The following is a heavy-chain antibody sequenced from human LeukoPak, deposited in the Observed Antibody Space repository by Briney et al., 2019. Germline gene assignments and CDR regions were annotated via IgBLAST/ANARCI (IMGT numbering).Heavy chain of an antibody. CDR3: ARGNSHAFDI. CDR1: GFTFSSYW. CDR2: IKSDGSST. Sequence: GESLRLSCAASGFTFSSYWMHWVRQAPGKGLVWVSRIKSDGSSTSYADSVKGRFTISRDNAKNTLYLQMNSLRVEDTAVYYCARGNSHAFDIWGQGTMVTVSS. V-gene: IGHV3-74*01. D-gene: IGHD3-10*01. J-gene: IGHJ3*02.